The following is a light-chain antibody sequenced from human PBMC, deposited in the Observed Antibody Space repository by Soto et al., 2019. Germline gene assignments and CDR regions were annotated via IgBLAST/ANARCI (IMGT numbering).Light chain of an antibody. CDR3: QQYGSSPWT. CDR2: GAS. J-gene: IGKJ1*01. V-gene: IGKV3-20*01. Sequence: EIVLTQSPGTLSLSPGERATLSCSASQSVSRSYLAWYQQKPGQAPRLLIYGASSRATGIPDRFSGSGSGTDFTLTISRLEPEDFAVYYCQQYGSSPWTVGQGPKVEIK. CDR1: QSVSRSY.